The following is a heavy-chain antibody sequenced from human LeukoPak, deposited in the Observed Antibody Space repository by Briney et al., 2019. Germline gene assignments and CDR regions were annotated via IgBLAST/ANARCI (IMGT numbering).Heavy chain of an antibody. D-gene: IGHD3-16*01. CDR3: AKGAEIDL. V-gene: IGHV3-23*01. CDR2: VTGPGDTT. CDR1: GFTLTNYA. Sequence: GGSLRLSCATPGFTLTNYAMNWVRQAPGKGLEWVSAVTGPGDTTYYADSAVYLQMNSLRAEDTAIYYCAKGAEIDLWGQGTLVTVPS. J-gene: IGHJ5*02.